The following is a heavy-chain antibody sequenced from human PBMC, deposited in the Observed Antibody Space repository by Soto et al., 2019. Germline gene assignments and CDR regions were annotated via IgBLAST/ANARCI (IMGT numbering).Heavy chain of an antibody. CDR3: ASGGLTGTAVDY. J-gene: IGHJ4*02. Sequence: SVKVSCKXSGGTFSSYAISWVRQAPGQGLEWMGGIIPIFGTANYAQKFQGRVTITADESTSTAYMELSSLRSEDTAVYYCASGGLTGTAVDYWGQGTLVTVSS. D-gene: IGHD1-7*01. V-gene: IGHV1-69*13. CDR2: IIPIFGTA. CDR1: GGTFSSYA.